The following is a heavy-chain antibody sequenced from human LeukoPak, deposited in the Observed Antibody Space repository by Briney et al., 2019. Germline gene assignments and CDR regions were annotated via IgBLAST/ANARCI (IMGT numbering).Heavy chain of an antibody. CDR1: GYTFTGYY. Sequence: ASVKVSCKASGYTFTGYYMHWVRQAPGQGLEWMGWINPNSGGTNYAQKFQGRVTMTRDTSISTAYMELSRLRSDDTAVYYCARVQYYDSSGYYSSGNYFDYWGQGTLVTVSS. V-gene: IGHV1-2*02. J-gene: IGHJ4*02. CDR2: INPNSGGT. CDR3: ARVQYYDSSGYYSSGNYFDY. D-gene: IGHD3-22*01.